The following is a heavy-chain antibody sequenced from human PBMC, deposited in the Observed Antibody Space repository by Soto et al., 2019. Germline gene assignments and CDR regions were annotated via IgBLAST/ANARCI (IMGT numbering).Heavy chain of an antibody. V-gene: IGHV3-23*01. J-gene: IGHJ4*02. CDR1: GFTFSSYA. CDR3: AKPYDILTGYYSVDY. D-gene: IGHD3-9*01. Sequence: GGSLRLSCAASGFTFSSYAMSWVRQAPGKGLEWVSAISGSGGSTYYADSVKGRFTISRDNSKNTLYLQMNSLRAEDTAVYYCAKPYDILTGYYSVDYWGQGTLVTVSS. CDR2: ISGSGGST.